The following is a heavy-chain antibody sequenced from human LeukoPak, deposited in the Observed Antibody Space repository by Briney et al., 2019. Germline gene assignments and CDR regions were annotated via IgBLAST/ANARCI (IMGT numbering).Heavy chain of an antibody. J-gene: IGHJ3*02. Sequence: PGGSLRLSCAASGFTVSSSYMSWVRQAPGKGLEWVSVIYRGGNTYYADPVKGRFTISRDTSKNTVYVQMNSLRAEDTAVYYCAKRYYYGSGSYYVDAFDIWGQRTMVTVSS. D-gene: IGHD3-10*01. CDR1: GFTVSSSY. CDR2: IYRGGNT. V-gene: IGHV3-53*01. CDR3: AKRYYYGSGSYYVDAFDI.